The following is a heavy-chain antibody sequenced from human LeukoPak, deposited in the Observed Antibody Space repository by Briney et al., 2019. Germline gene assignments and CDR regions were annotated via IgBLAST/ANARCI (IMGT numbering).Heavy chain of an antibody. V-gene: IGHV4-4*02. J-gene: IGHJ4*02. CDR1: GGSISSGNW. D-gene: IGHD1-26*01. CDR3: ARNPGIVGASTGY. Sequence: SETLSLTCAVSGGSISSGNWWSWVRQPPGKGLEWIGEIYHSGSTNYNPSLKSRVTISVDKSRNQFSLKLSSVTAADTAVYYCARNPGIVGASTGYWGQGTLVTVSS. CDR2: IYHSGST.